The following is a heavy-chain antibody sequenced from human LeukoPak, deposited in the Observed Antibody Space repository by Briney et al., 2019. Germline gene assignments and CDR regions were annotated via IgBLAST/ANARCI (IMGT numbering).Heavy chain of an antibody. CDR2: ISGSGGST. D-gene: IGHD3-10*01. CDR3: RSMVRGVIPTYYFDY. J-gene: IGHJ4*02. V-gene: IGHV3-23*01. Sequence: GGSLRLSCAASGFTFSSDAMSWVRQAPGKGLEWVSAISGSGGSTYYADSVKGRFTISRDNSKNTLYLQMNSLRAEDTAVYYCRSMVRGVIPTYYFDYWGQGTLVTVSS. CDR1: GFTFSSDA.